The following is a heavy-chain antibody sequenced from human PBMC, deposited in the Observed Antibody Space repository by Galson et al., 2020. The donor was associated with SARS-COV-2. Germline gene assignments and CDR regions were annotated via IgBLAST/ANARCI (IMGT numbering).Heavy chain of an antibody. Sequence: GGSLRLSCAASGFTFSSYAMSWVRQAPGKWLEWVSAISGSGGSTYYADSVKGRFTISRDNSKNTLYLQMNSLRAEDTAVYYCAKDPVGYSGYDLYSSGWYGGDYFDYWGQGTLVTVSS. V-gene: IGHV3-23*01. CDR3: AKDPVGYSGYDLYSSGWYGGDYFDY. J-gene: IGHJ4*02. CDR1: GFTFSSYA. D-gene: IGHD5-12*01. CDR2: ISGSGGST.